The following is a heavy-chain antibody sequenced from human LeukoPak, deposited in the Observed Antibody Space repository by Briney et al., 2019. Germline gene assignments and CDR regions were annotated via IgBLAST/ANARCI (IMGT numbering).Heavy chain of an antibody. CDR1: GFTFSSYG. CDR2: ISYDGSNK. Sequence: AGGSLRLSCAASGFTFSSYGMHWVRQAPGKGLEWVAVISYDGSNKYYADSVKGRFTISRDNSKNTLYLQMNSLRAEDTAVYYCANPEIVGATDDAFDIWGQGTMVTVSS. J-gene: IGHJ3*02. CDR3: ANPEIVGATDDAFDI. V-gene: IGHV3-30*18. D-gene: IGHD1-26*01.